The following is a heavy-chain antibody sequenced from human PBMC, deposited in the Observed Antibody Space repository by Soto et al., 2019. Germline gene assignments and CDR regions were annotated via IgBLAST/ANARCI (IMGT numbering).Heavy chain of an antibody. D-gene: IGHD6-19*01. CDR2: ITADNGDT. V-gene: IGHV1-18*01. J-gene: IGHJ4*02. Sequence: ASVKVSCKTSGYTFTMYGISWVRQAPGQGLEWLGWITADNGDTKYAQKVQDRVTVTMDISTTTVYMELRSLTSDDTAVYYCARRTLGSSIGSGDYWGPGTGGPVSP. CDR3: ARRTLGSSIGSGDY. CDR1: GYTFTMYG.